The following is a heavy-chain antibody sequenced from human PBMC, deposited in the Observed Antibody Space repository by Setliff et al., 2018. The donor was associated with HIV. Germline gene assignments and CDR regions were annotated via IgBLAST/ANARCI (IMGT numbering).Heavy chain of an antibody. CDR3: ARHDCGCDCSINWFDP. CDR2: IFYTGTT. CDR1: GYSIRDNFF. Sequence: SETLSLTCAVSGYSIRDNFFWGWVRQPPGKGLEWIGSIFYTGTTYYNPSLKSRVTLSLDTSKNQFSLELTSVTAADTAVYYCARHDCGCDCSINWFDPWGQGTLVTVSS. J-gene: IGHJ5*02. D-gene: IGHD2-21*02. V-gene: IGHV4-38-2*01.